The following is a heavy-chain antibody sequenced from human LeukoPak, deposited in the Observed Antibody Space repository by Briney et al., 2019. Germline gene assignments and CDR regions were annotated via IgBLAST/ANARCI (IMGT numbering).Heavy chain of an antibody. Sequence: NSSETLSLTCTVSGGSISSSSYYWGWIRQPPGKGLEWIGEINHSGSTNYNPSLKSRVTISVDTSKNQFSLKLSSVTAADTAVYYCARQLSRGSPGYYMDVWGKGTTVTISS. CDR2: INHSGST. J-gene: IGHJ6*03. CDR3: ARQLSRGSPGYYMDV. CDR1: GGSISSSSYY. D-gene: IGHD1-26*01. V-gene: IGHV4-39*01.